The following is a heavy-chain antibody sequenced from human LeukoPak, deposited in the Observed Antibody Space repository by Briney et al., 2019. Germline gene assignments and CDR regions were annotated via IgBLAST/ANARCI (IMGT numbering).Heavy chain of an antibody. D-gene: IGHD4-17*01. V-gene: IGHV3-23*01. J-gene: IGHJ1*01. CDR2: ISGSGGST. Sequence: GGSPRLSCAAPGFTFSSYAMSWVRQAPGEGLEWVSAISGSGGSTYYADSVKGRFTISRDNSKNTLYLQMNSLRAEDTAVYYCAKDDYGDREYFQHWGQGTLVTVSS. CDR3: AKDDYGDREYFQH. CDR1: GFTFSSYA.